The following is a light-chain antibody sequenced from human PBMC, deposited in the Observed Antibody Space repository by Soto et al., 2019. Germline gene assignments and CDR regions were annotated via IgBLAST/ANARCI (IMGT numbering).Light chain of an antibody. J-gene: IGKJ2*02. CDR3: QYYNNWLRGT. V-gene: IGKV3-15*01. CDR2: VPS. CDR1: QSFSST. Sequence: EIVMTQSPGTLSVSPGESATLSCRASQSFSSTLAWYQQKPGQAPRLLIYVPSTRATGVPARCSGSGSGTEFTLTISSLQPEDFAVYYCQYYNNWLRGTFGQGTKLEIK.